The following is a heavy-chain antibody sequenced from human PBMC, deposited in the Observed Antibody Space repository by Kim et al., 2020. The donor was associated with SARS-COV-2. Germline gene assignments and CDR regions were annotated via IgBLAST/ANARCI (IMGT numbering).Heavy chain of an antibody. CDR1: GFTFSSFA. V-gene: IGHV3-23*01. Sequence: GGSLRLSCAASGFTFSSFAMTWVRQAPGKGLEWVSLLSNSGSDTFYADSVKGRFTISRDNSKNTLYLQMNSLRAEDTAVYYCAKNGKPARGQWFLDLWGRGTLVTVSS. CDR3: AKNGKPARGQWFLDL. J-gene: IGHJ2*01. D-gene: IGHD6-13*01. CDR2: LSNSGSDT.